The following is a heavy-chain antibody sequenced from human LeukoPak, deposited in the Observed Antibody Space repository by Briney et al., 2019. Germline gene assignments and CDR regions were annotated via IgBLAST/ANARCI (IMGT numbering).Heavy chain of an antibody. Sequence: SEALSLTCGLYVDSLWRYFSSCLPEPPEEGVECIGEINHSGSTNYNPSLKSRVTISGDTSKNQFSLKLSSVPAADTVVYYCAREGASSGPYADYWGQGTLVTVSS. CDR3: AREGASSGPYADY. CDR1: VDSLWRYF. V-gene: IGHV4-34*01. J-gene: IGHJ4*02. CDR2: INHSGST. D-gene: IGHD3-22*01.